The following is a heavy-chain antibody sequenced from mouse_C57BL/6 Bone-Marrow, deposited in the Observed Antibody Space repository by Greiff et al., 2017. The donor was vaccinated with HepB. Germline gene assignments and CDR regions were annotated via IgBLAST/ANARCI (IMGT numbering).Heavy chain of an antibody. CDR3: ARRDYSNYAMDY. CDR1: GYAFSSSW. Sequence: QVQLKESGPELVKPGASVKISCKASGYAFSSSWMNWVKQRPGKGLEWIGRIYPGDGDTNYNGKFKGKATLTADKSSSAAYMQLSSLTSEDSAVYFCARRDYSNYAMDYWGQGTSVTVSS. V-gene: IGHV1-82*01. D-gene: IGHD2-5*01. CDR2: IYPGDGDT. J-gene: IGHJ4*01.